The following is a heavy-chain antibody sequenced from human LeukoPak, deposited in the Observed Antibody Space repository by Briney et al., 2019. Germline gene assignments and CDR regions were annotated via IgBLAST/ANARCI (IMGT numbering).Heavy chain of an antibody. CDR3: ATTYSIGISFLEVVYM. Sequence: KTSETLSITSTALGLTGTDGGYSRSGIRQHPGKGLEWIGYKYYSGSAKYNPSLKSRLTISIDTSKNPLYLQLCSLTAADTATYFCATTYSIGISFLEVVYMCGQGTRVTVSS. V-gene: IGHV4-31*03. D-gene: IGHD3-22*01. J-gene: IGHJ3*02. CDR1: GLTGTDGGYS. CDR2: KYYSGSA.